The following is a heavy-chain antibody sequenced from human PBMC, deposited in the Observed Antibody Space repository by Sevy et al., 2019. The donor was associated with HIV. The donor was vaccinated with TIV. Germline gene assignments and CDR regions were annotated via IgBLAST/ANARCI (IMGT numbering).Heavy chain of an antibody. CDR3: AREDIRVAGIGYYFHS. CDR2: IWYDGTNK. J-gene: IGHJ4*02. D-gene: IGHD6-19*01. Sequence: GGSLRLSCAASGFSISGYGMHWVRQAPGKGLEWVAVIWYDGTNKEYVDSVKGRFTISRDNSKNTLYLQMNSRRAEDTAVYYCAREDIRVAGIGYYFHSWGQGTLVTVSS. V-gene: IGHV3-33*01. CDR1: GFSISGYG.